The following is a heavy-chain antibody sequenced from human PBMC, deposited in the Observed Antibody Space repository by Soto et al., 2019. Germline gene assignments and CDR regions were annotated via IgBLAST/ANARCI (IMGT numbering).Heavy chain of an antibody. CDR2: IWYDGSNK. V-gene: IGHV3-33*01. Sequence: QVQLVESGGGVVQPGRSLRLSCAASGFTFSSYGMHWVRQAPGKGLEWVAVIWYDGSNKYYADSVKGRFTISRDNSKNTLYLQMNSLRAEDTAVYYCARDRRWLQFQQSDAFDIWRQGTMVTVSS. CDR3: ARDRRWLQFQQSDAFDI. CDR1: GFTFSSYG. J-gene: IGHJ3*02. D-gene: IGHD5-12*01.